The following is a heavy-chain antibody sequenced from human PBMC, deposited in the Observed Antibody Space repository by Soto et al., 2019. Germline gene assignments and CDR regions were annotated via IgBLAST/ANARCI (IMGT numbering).Heavy chain of an antibody. CDR1: GGSISSGDYD. V-gene: IGHV4-30-4*01. J-gene: IGHJ6*04. Sequence: QVQLQESGPGLVKPSQTLSLTCAVSGGSISSGDYDWSWIRQPPGKGLEWIGYIYYSGSTYYNPSLRSRVTMSVDTSQNQFSLNLNAVTAADTAVCYCARLRRGATTGMGMDVWGKGTTVTVSS. D-gene: IGHD1-1*01. CDR3: ARLRRGATTGMGMDV. CDR2: IYYSGST.